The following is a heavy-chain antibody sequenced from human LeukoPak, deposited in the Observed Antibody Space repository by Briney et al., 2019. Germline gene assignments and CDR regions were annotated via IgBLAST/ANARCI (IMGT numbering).Heavy chain of an antibody. J-gene: IGHJ5*02. CDR3: ARDPYYDPNWFDP. CDR2: INPSGGST. D-gene: IGHD3-22*01. CDR1: GYTFTSYY. V-gene: IGHV1-46*01. Sequence: ASVKVSCKASGYTFTSYYMHWVRQAPGQGLEWMGIINPSGGSTNYAQKFQGRVTIAADESTSTAYMELSSLRSEDTAVYYCARDPYYDPNWFDPWGQGTLVTVSS.